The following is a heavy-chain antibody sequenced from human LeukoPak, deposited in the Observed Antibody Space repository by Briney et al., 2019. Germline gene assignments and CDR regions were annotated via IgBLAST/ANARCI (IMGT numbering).Heavy chain of an antibody. J-gene: IGHJ4*02. D-gene: IGHD1-26*01. CDR2: TSYDGSNT. Sequence: GGSLRLSCAASGFTFSHYAMHWVRQAPGKGLGWVAVTSYDGSNTFYADSVKGRFTISRDNSKNTLYLQMNTLRAEDTAVYYCARARNGTLKYWGQGTLVTVSS. V-gene: IGHV3-30*01. CDR3: ARARNGTLKY. CDR1: GFTFSHYA.